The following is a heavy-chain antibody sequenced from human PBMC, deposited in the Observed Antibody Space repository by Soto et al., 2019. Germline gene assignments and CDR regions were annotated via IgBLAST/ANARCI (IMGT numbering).Heavy chain of an antibody. CDR1: GFTFSSYS. V-gene: IGHV3-48*04. CDR3: ARQARDIVVVAASTSYNS. J-gene: IGHJ5*02. CDR2: ISSSSSTI. Sequence: EVQLVESGGALVQPGGSLRLSCAVSGFTFSSYSMNWVRQSPGKGLEWVSHISSSSSTIHYADSVRGRFTISRDNAQNSLFLQTSSLRADDTAVYYCARQARDIVVVAASTSYNSWGQGNLVTVSS. D-gene: IGHD2-15*01.